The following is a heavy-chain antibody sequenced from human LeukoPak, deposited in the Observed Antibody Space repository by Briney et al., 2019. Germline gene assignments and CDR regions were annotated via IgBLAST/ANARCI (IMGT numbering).Heavy chain of an antibody. V-gene: IGHV3-15*01. CDR2: IKTKTDGEIT. CDR1: GFTFSNAW. Sequence: PGGSLRLSCAASGFTFSNAWMSWVRQAPGKGLEWDGRIKTKTDGEITDYAAPVKGRFTISRDDSKNTLYLQVNSLKTEDTAVYYCTTATLGYCINGVCERFDPWGQGTLVTVSS. J-gene: IGHJ5*02. D-gene: IGHD2-8*01. CDR3: TTATLGYCINGVCERFDP.